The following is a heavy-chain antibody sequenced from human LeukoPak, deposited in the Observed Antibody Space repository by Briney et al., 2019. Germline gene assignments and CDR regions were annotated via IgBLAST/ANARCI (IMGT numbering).Heavy chain of an antibody. CDR2: ISASGSTT. CDR3: ARVGVAAAEDAFDI. J-gene: IGHJ3*02. V-gene: IGHV3-23*01. Sequence: GGSLRLSCAASGFTFTDYAMGWVRQAPGQGLEWASTISASGSTTYYADSVRGRFTISRDNSKNTLSLQMSSLRAEDTAVYYCARVGVAAAEDAFDIWGQGTMVTVSS. D-gene: IGHD6-13*01. CDR1: GFTFTDYA.